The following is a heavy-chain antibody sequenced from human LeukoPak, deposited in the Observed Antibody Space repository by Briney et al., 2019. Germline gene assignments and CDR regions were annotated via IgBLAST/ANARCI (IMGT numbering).Heavy chain of an antibody. Sequence: ASVKVSCKASGYTFTSYDINWVRQATGQGLEWMGWMNPNSGNTGYAQKFQGRVTITRNTSISTAYMELSSLRSEDTAVYYCARAGYNWNDRDAFDIWGQGTMVTVSS. CDR1: GYTFTSYD. CDR3: ARAGYNWNDRDAFDI. CDR2: MNPNSGNT. D-gene: IGHD1-20*01. V-gene: IGHV1-8*03. J-gene: IGHJ3*02.